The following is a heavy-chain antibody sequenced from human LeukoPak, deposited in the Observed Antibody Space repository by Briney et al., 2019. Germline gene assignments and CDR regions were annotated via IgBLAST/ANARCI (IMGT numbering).Heavy chain of an antibody. CDR2: INHSGST. V-gene: IGHV4-34*01. CDR1: GGSFSGYY. J-gene: IGHJ4*02. Sequence: KTSETLSLTCAVYGGSFSGYYWSWIRQPPGKGLEWIGEINHSGSTNYNPSLKGRVTISVDTSKNQFSLKLSSVTAADTAVYYCARANADTAIDYWGQGTLVTVSS. CDR3: ARANADTAIDY. D-gene: IGHD5-18*01.